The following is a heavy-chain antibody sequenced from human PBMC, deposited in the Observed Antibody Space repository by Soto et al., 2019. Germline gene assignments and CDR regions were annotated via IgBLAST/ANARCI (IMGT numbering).Heavy chain of an antibody. CDR1: GYTFTSFY. J-gene: IGHJ6*02. CDR2: INPSGGIT. V-gene: IGHV1-46*01. CDR3: ASSPAFSSSWYGIPPDPSHGMDV. D-gene: IGHD6-13*01. Sequence: QMQLVQSGAEVKRPGASVRVSCKSSGYTFTSFYIHWVRQAPGQGLEWMGIINPSGGITNFAQRIKGRVTMTRDMYTNTQYKEQGSLKSDDTAVYYCASSPAFSSSWYGIPPDPSHGMDVWGQGTTVTVS.